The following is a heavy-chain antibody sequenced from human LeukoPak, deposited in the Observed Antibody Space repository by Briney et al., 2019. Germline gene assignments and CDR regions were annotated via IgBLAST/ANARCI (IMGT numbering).Heavy chain of an antibody. CDR3: ARDPNLAIVVVPAAAPLY. D-gene: IGHD2-2*03. CDR2: ISYDGSNK. CDR1: GFTFSNAW. V-gene: IGHV3-30-3*01. J-gene: IGHJ4*02. Sequence: GGSLRLSRAASGFTFSNAWMSWVRQAPGKGLEWVAVISYDGSNKYYADSVKGRFTISRDNSKNTLYLQMNSLRAEDTAVYYCARDPNLAIVVVPAAAPLYWGQGTLVTVSS.